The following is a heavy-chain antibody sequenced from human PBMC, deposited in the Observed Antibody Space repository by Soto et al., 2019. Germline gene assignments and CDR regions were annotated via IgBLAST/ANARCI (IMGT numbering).Heavy chain of an antibody. D-gene: IGHD3-22*01. CDR3: AGNYYDSSGYYYVDY. CDR1: GCTFTGYY. CDR2: INPNSGGT. Sequence: ASVKVSCKASGCTFTGYYIHWVRQPPGQGLEWMGWINPNSGGTNYAQKFQGRVTMTRDTSISTAYMELSRLRSDDTAVYYCAGNYYDSSGYYYVDYWGQGTLVTVSS. V-gene: IGHV1-2*02. J-gene: IGHJ4*02.